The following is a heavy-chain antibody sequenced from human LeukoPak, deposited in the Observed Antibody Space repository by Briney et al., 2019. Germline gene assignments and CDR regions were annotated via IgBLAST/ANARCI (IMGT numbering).Heavy chain of an antibody. J-gene: IGHJ4*02. CDR3: ARDQEINYDSSGYPQRFGDFDY. Sequence: PGGSLRLSCAASGFTFSSYSMNWVRQAPGKGLEWVSSISSSSSYIYYADSVKGRFTISRDNAKNSLYLQMNSLRAEDTAVYYCARDQEINYDSSGYPQRFGDFDYWGQGTLVTVSS. V-gene: IGHV3-21*01. CDR1: GFTFSSYS. D-gene: IGHD3-22*01. CDR2: ISSSSSYI.